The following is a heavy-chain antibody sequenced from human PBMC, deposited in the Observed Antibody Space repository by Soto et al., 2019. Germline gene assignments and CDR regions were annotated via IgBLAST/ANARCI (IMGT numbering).Heavy chain of an antibody. D-gene: IGHD3-10*01. CDR2: ISYDGSNK. Sequence: QVQLVESGGGVVQPGRSLRLSCAASGFTFSSYGMHWVRQAPGKGLEWVAVISYDGSNKYYADSVKGRFTISRDNXKXXLYLQMNSLRAEDTAVYYCAKEGQGLTFGETEYFDYWGQGTLVTVSS. CDR1: GFTFSSYG. CDR3: AKEGQGLTFGETEYFDY. V-gene: IGHV3-30*18. J-gene: IGHJ4*02.